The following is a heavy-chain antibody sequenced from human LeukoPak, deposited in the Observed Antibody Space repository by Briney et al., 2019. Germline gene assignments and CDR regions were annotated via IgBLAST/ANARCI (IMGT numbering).Heavy chain of an antibody. CDR3: AKDSSYNYDSSGFSFHH. D-gene: IGHD3-22*01. V-gene: IGHV3-9*01. CDR1: GFTFDDYA. Sequence: GRSLRLSCAASGFTFDDYAMHWVRQAPGKGLEWVSGISWNSGTIGYADSVKGRFTISRDNAKNSLYLQMNSLRAEDTAFYYCAKDSSYNYDSSGFSFHHWGQGTLVTVSS. CDR2: ISWNSGTI. J-gene: IGHJ1*01.